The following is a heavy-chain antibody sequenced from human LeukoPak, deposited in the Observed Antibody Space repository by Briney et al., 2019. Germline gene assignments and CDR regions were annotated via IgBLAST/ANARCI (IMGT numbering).Heavy chain of an antibody. CDR3: ARHQLRGFLDDN. CDR2: IYYSGTT. J-gene: IGHJ4*02. Sequence: SETLSLTCTVSGGSISSDYWSWIRQPPGKGLEWIGCIYYSGTTNYNPSLQSRVSISIDMSKKQFSLKLTSVTAADTAVYYCARHQLRGFLDDNWGQGTLVTVSS. D-gene: IGHD3-10*01. CDR1: GGSISSDY. V-gene: IGHV4-59*08.